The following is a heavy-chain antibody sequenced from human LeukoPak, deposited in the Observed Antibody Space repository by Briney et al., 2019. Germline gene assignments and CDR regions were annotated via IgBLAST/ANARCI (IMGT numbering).Heavy chain of an antibody. D-gene: IGHD4-17*01. CDR3: AHSWGLRGYEVVDY. Sequence: SGPTLVKPTQTLTLSCTFSRVSLSTSGGGVGWIRQPSGKSLEWLALIYWGDDKRYSPTLKSRLTISTDTSKNPVALTMSNMDPVDTATYYCAHSWGLRGYEVVDYWGQGTLVTVSS. J-gene: IGHJ4*02. CDR1: RVSLSTSGGG. CDR2: IYWGDDK. V-gene: IGHV2-5*02.